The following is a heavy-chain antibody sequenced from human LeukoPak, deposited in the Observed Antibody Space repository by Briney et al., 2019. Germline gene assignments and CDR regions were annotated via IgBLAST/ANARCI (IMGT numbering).Heavy chain of an antibody. CDR2: ISYDGSNK. Sequence: GGSLRLSCAASGFTFSSYAMHWVRQAPGKGLEWVAVISYDGSNKYYADSVKGRFTISRDNAKNSLYLQMNSLRAEDTALYYCAKDLSSGWYYFDYWGQGTLVTVSS. CDR1: GFTFSSYA. J-gene: IGHJ4*02. D-gene: IGHD6-19*01. V-gene: IGHV3-30*04. CDR3: AKDLSSGWYYFDY.